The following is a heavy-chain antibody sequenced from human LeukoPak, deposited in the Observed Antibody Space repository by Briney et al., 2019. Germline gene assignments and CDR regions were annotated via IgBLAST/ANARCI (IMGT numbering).Heavy chain of an antibody. D-gene: IGHD5-18*01. V-gene: IGHV1-69*05. CDR3: ARGSRYSYGRTQNYYYYYMDV. CDR2: IIPIFGTA. J-gene: IGHJ6*03. CDR1: GGTFSSYA. Sequence: EASVTVSCKASGGTFSSYAISWVRQAPGQGLEWMGGIIPIFGTANYAQKFQGRVTITTDESTSTAYMELSSLRSEDTAVYYCARGSRYSYGRTQNYYYYYMDVWGKGTTVTVSS.